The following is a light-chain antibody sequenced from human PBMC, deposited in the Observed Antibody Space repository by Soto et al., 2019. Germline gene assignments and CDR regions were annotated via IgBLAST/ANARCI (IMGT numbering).Light chain of an antibody. J-gene: IGLJ3*02. CDR2: DVS. V-gene: IGLV2-14*01. Sequence: QSALTQPDSVSGSPGQSITISCTGTSSDVGGYNYVSWYQQHPGKAPKLMMYDVSNRPSGVSNRFSGSKSGNTASLTISGLHAEYEAAYYCSSYTSSSTQVFGGGTTLTVL. CDR3: SSYTSSSTQV. CDR1: SSDVGGYNY.